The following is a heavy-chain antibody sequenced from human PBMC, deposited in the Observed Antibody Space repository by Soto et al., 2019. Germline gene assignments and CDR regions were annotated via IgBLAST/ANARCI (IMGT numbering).Heavy chain of an antibody. J-gene: IGHJ6*01. D-gene: IGHD6-19*01. CDR3: AKEGSSGWYPLSYYYYGMDV. CDR2: ISYDGSNK. V-gene: IGHV3-30*18. Sequence: PGGSLRLSCAASGFTFSSYGMHWVRQAPGKGLEWVAVISYDGSNKYYADSVKGRFTISRDNSKNTLYLQMNSLRAEDAAVYYCAKEGSSGWYPLSYYYYGMDVWGQGTTVTVSS. CDR1: GFTFSSYG.